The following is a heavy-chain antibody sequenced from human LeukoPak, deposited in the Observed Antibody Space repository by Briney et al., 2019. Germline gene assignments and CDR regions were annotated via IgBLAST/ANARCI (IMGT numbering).Heavy chain of an antibody. J-gene: IGHJ2*01. CDR3: ASRKYGGNHLYWYFDL. D-gene: IGHD4-23*01. V-gene: IGHV4-59*08. Sequence: SETLSLTCTVSGGSISSYYWSWIRQPPGKGLEWIGYIYYSGSTNYNPSLKSRVTISVDTSKNQFSLKLSSVTAADTAVYYCASRKYGGNHLYWYFDLWGRGTLVTVSS. CDR2: IYYSGST. CDR1: GGSISSYY.